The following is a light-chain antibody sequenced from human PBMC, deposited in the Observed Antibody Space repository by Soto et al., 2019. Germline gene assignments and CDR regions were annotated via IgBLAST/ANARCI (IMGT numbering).Light chain of an antibody. CDR1: SSDVGHYNY. J-gene: IGLJ2*01. V-gene: IGLV2-14*01. CDR3: SSFTSTSTPVV. CDR2: AVS. Sequence: QSVLTQPASVSGSPGQSITISCTGTSSDVGHYNYVSWYQQHPGKVPKLMIYAVSNRPSGVSNRFSGSKSGNTASLTISGLQAEDEADYYCSSFTSTSTPVVFGGGTKLTVL.